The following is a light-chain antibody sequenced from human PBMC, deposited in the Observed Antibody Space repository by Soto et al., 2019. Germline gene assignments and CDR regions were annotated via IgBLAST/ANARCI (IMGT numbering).Light chain of an antibody. CDR2: GAS. CDR3: QQYGSSPPKT. V-gene: IGKV3-20*01. CDR1: ESLSSAY. J-gene: IGKJ1*01. Sequence: EIVLTQSPGTLSLSPGGRATLSCRASESLSSAYLAWYQQKPGQAPRLLLYGASTRATGIPDRFSGSGSVTEFTLTISRLEPEDLAVYYCQQYGSSPPKTFGQGTKVEIK.